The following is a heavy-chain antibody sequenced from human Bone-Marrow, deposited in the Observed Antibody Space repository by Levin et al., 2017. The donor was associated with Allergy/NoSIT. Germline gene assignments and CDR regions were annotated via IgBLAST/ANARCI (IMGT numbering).Heavy chain of an antibody. D-gene: IGHD1-26*01. V-gene: IGHV3-30*04. CDR3: ARDSRIVGATRDAFDI. CDR2: ISYDGSNK. J-gene: IGHJ3*02. Sequence: GESLKISCAASGFTFSSYAMHWVRQAPGKGLEWVAVISYDGSNKYYADSVKGRFTISRDNSKNTLYLQMNSLRAEDTAVYYCARDSRIVGATRDAFDIWGQGTMVTVSS. CDR1: GFTFSSYA.